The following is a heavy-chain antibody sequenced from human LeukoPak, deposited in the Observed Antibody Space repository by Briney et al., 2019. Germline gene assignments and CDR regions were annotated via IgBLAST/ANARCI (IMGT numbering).Heavy chain of an antibody. CDR1: GYTFTSYD. Sequence: ASVTVSCTASGYTFTSYDINWVRQAPGQGLEWMGWMNPNSGNTGYAQKFQGRVTMTRNTSISTAYMELSSLRSEDTAVYYCARSLSYGMDVWGQGTTVTVSS. V-gene: IGHV1-8*01. CDR2: MNPNSGNT. J-gene: IGHJ6*02. CDR3: ARSLSYGMDV.